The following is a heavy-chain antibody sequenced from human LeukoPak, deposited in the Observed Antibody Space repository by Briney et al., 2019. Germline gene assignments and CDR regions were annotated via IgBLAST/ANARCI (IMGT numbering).Heavy chain of an antibody. CDR1: GGSISSSSYY. D-gene: IGHD4-23*01. V-gene: IGHV4-39*01. CDR2: IYYSGST. J-gene: IGHJ4*02. CDR3: ARARSVGNNFDY. Sequence: SETLSLTCTVSGGSISSSSYYWGWIRQPPGKGLEWIGSIYYSGSTYYNPSLKSRVTISVDTSKNQFSLKLSSVTAADTAVYYCARARSVGNNFDYWGQGTLVTVSS.